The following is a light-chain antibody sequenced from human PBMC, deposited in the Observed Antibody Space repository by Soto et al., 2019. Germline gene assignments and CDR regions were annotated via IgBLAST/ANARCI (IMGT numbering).Light chain of an antibody. Sequence: QSVLXQPRSVSGSPRQSVTISCTGTSSDVGGYNYVSWYQQHPGKAPKLMIYDVSKRPSGVPDRFSGSKSGNTASLTISGLQAEDEADYYCCSYAGSYTYVFGTGTKVTVL. J-gene: IGLJ1*01. CDR3: CSYAGSYTYV. CDR1: SSDVGGYNY. V-gene: IGLV2-11*01. CDR2: DVS.